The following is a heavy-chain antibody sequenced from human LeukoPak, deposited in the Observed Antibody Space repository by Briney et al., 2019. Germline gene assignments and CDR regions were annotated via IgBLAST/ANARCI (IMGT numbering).Heavy chain of an antibody. CDR3: ARVGGRGFDF. D-gene: IGHD1-26*01. V-gene: IGHV3-53*01. Sequence: GGSLRLSCAASGFTVSSNYMSWVRQAPRKGLEWVSVIYSVGSTYYSDSVKGRYIISRDNSKNTLYVQMNSVRVEDREVYYCARVGGRGFDFWGQGTVVPVS. CDR1: GFTVSSNY. CDR2: IYSVGST. J-gene: IGHJ4*02.